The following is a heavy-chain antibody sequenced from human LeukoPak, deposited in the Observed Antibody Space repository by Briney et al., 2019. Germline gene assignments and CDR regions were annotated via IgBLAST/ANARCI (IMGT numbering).Heavy chain of an antibody. D-gene: IGHD2-2*01. CDR1: GFTFDDYG. J-gene: IGHJ4*02. CDR2: INWNGGST. V-gene: IGHV3-20*04. Sequence: PGGSLRLSCAASGFTFDDYGMSWVRQAPGKGLEWVSGINWNGGSTGYADSVKGRFTISRDNAKNSLYLQMNSLRAEDTAVYYCARVGYETKEFGYWGQGTLGTVSS. CDR3: ARVGYETKEFGY.